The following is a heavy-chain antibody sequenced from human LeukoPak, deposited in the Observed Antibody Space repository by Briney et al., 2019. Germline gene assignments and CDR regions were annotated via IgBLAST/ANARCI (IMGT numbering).Heavy chain of an antibody. J-gene: IGHJ5*02. CDR3: ARDRYCSGGSCYRNWFDP. CDR1: GYTFTVYY. CDR2: INPNNGDT. V-gene: IGHV1-2*06. Sequence: ASVKVSCKASGYTFTVYYIHWVRQAPGQGLEWMGRINPNNGDTDYAQKFQGRVTMTRDTSISTAYLELSRLTSDDTAVYYCARDRYCSGGSCYRNWFDPWGQGTLVTVSS. D-gene: IGHD2-15*01.